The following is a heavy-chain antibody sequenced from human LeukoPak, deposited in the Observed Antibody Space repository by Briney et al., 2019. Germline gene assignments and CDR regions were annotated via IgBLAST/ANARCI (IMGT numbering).Heavy chain of an antibody. CDR1: GFMFGDYA. CDR2: IHYNRGHS. J-gene: IGHJ1*01. CDR3: AKDPYSSGWYAGYFQH. D-gene: IGHD6-19*01. V-gene: IGHV3-9*01. Sequence: QPGRSLRLSCAASGFMFGDYAMHWARQAPGKGLEWVAGIHYNRGHSGYADSVKGRFTISRDNARNSLYLQMNSLRAEDTAVYYCAKDPYSSGWYAGYFQHWGQGTLVTVSS.